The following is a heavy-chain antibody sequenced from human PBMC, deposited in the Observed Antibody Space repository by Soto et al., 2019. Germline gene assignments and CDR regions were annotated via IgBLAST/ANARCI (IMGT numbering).Heavy chain of an antibody. J-gene: IGHJ4*02. CDR3: AKVIGDYVGDDDY. Sequence: PGGSLRLSCATSGFTFNTYPMTWVRQAPGKGLEWVSSISSTAGRTSSYADSVKGRFAISRDNSKNTLYLQMNSLRAEDTAVYYCAKVIGDYVGDDDYWGQGTLVTVSS. CDR1: GFTFNTYP. CDR2: ISSTAGRT. V-gene: IGHV3-23*01. D-gene: IGHD4-17*01.